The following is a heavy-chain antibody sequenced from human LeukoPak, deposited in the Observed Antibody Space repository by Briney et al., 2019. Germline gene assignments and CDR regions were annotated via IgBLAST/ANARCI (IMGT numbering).Heavy chain of an antibody. D-gene: IGHD1-26*01. J-gene: IGHJ3*02. Sequence: QPGGSLRLSCAASGFTFSSYWMSWVRQAPGKGLEWVANIKQDGSEKYYVDSVKGRFTISRDNAKNSLYLQMNSLRAEDTAVYYCARDRIVGGTKNIAFDIWGQGTMVTVSS. CDR2: IKQDGSEK. V-gene: IGHV3-7*01. CDR3: ARDRIVGGTKNIAFDI. CDR1: GFTFSSYW.